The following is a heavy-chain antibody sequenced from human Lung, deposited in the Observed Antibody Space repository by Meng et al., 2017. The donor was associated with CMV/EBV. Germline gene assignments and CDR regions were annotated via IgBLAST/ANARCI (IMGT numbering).Heavy chain of an antibody. CDR2: ISPTTGYT. J-gene: IGHJ4*02. D-gene: IGHD2-8*01. CDR1: GFTFSDYY. V-gene: IGHV3-11*05. Sequence: QVQLVEFGGXXVKPGXSLRLSCTGSGFTFSDYYMSWIRQAPGKGLEWVSYISPTTGYTEYADSVKGRFTISRDNAKNSLFLQMNSLRSEDTAVYYCARDFSLYRTSGVKWGQGTLVTVSS. CDR3: ARDFSLYRTSGVK.